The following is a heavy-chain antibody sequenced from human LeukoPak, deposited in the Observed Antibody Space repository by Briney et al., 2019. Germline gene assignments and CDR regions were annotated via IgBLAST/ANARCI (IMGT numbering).Heavy chain of an antibody. CDR2: IYYSGST. Sequence: SETLSLTCTVSGGSISSYYWSWIRQPPGKGLEWIGYIYYSGSTNYNPSLKSRVTISVDTSKNQFFLKLSSVTAADTAVYYCARAYCSSTSCYMGWFQHWGQGTLVTVSS. CDR3: ARAYCSSTSCYMGWFQH. V-gene: IGHV4-59*01. CDR1: GGSISSYY. D-gene: IGHD2-2*01. J-gene: IGHJ1*01.